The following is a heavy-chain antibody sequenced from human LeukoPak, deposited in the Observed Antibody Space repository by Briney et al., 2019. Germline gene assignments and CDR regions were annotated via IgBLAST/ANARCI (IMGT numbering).Heavy chain of an antibody. D-gene: IGHD6-13*01. CDR3: GRSSYPYYFDY. CDR1: GFTFSSYW. CDR2: INSDGSST. V-gene: IGHV3-74*01. J-gene: IGHJ4*02. Sequence: KPGGSLRLSCAASGFTFSSYWMHWVRHAPGKGLVWVSRINSDGSSTSYADSVKGRFTISRDNAKNTLYLQMNSLRAEDTAVYYCGRSSYPYYFDYWGQGTLVTVSS.